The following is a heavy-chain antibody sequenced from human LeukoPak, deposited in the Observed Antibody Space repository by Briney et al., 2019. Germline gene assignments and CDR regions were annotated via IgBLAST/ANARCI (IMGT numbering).Heavy chain of an antibody. Sequence: PSQTLSLTCAVSGGSISSGGYSWRWIRQPPGKGLEWIGYIYHSGSTYYNPSLKSRVTISVDRSKNQFSLKLSSVTAADTAVYYCARGSCGGDCPLGVDAFDIWGQGTMVTVSS. V-gene: IGHV4-30-2*01. J-gene: IGHJ3*02. D-gene: IGHD2-21*02. CDR3: ARGSCGGDCPLGVDAFDI. CDR2: IYHSGST. CDR1: GGSISSGGYS.